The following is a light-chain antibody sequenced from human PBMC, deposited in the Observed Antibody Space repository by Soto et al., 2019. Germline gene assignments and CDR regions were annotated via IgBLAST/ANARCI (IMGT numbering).Light chain of an antibody. CDR2: DAS. CDR3: QQYNSYSLT. CDR1: QSISSW. Sequence: DIQMTQSPSTLSASVGDRVTITCRASQSISSWLAWYQQKPWKAPKLLIYDASSLESGVPSRFSGSGSGTEFTLTISCLQPDDFATYYCQQYNSYSLTFGGGTKVEIK. J-gene: IGKJ4*01. V-gene: IGKV1-5*01.